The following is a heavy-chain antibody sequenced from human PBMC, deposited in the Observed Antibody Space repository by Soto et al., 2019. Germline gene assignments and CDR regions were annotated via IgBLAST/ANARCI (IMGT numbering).Heavy chain of an antibody. CDR3: ARLVWTGTGGRGWLDS. CDR1: GDSISRSFYF. Sequence: SETLSLTCTVSGDSISRSFYFWGWVRQPPGKGLEWIGSIFYSEGAYYNPSVSSRVTISADKSKNQFSLRLTSVTAADTAIYYCARLVWTGTGGRGWLDSWGQGTQVTVSS. CDR2: IFYSEGA. V-gene: IGHV4-39*01. D-gene: IGHD1-7*01. J-gene: IGHJ5*01.